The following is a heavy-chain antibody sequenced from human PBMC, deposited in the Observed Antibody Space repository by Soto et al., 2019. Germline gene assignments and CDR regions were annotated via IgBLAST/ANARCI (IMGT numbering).Heavy chain of an antibody. J-gene: IGHJ6*02. CDR1: EFTFNTYW. D-gene: IGHD6-19*01. CDR3: ARDWGTPGRGSAVGYYYHYGMDV. V-gene: IGHV3-7*05. CDR2: IKDDGSEK. Sequence: EVQLVESVGGLVQPLGSLRLSGLASEFTFNTYWMNWVRQAPGRGLEWVANIKDDGSEKNYVDSVKGRFTISRDNAKNSLYLQMNSLRGEDTAVYFCARDWGTPGRGSAVGYYYHYGMDVWGQGTTVTVSS.